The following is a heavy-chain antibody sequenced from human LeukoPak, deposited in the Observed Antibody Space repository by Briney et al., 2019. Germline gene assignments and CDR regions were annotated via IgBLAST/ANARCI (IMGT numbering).Heavy chain of an antibody. CDR2: IYYSGST. CDR3: AREGSAGDSEPTGAFDI. D-gene: IGHD4-17*01. Sequence: SETLSLTCTVSGGSISSYYWSWIRQPPGKGLEWIGYIYYSGSTNYNPSLKSRVTISVDTSKNQFSLKLSSVTAADTAVYYCAREGSAGDSEPTGAFDIWGQGTMVTVPS. V-gene: IGHV4-59*12. J-gene: IGHJ3*02. CDR1: GGSISSYY.